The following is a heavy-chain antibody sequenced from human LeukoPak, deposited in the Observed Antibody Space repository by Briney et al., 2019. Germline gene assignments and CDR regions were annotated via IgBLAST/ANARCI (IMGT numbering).Heavy chain of an antibody. J-gene: IGHJ4*02. CDR2: INLNSGGT. CDR1: GYTFTGYY. V-gene: IGHV1-2*02. Sequence: ASVKVSCKASGYTFTGYYMHWLRQAPGQGLEWMGWINLNSGGTNYVQKLQGRVTMTRDTSISTAYMELSSLRSDDTAVYYCARGIEFTISNYWGQGTLVTVSS. CDR3: ARGIEFTISNY. D-gene: IGHD2-2*01.